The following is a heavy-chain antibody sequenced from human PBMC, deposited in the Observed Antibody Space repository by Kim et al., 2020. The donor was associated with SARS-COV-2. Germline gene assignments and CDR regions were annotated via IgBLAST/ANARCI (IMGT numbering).Heavy chain of an antibody. CDR3: ASDIVVVPGAAGGSYYYGLYG. CDR1: GFTFSSYW. Sequence: GGSLRLSCAASGFTFSSYWMRWVRQAPGKGLEWVAAIRQDGGEKSYVDSVKGRFTISRDNAKNSLYLQMNSLRAEDTAVYYCASDIVVVPGAAGGSYYYGLYGWGQATTVTVSS. V-gene: IGHV3-7*01. D-gene: IGHD2-2*01. J-gene: IGHJ6*02. CDR2: IRQDGGEK.